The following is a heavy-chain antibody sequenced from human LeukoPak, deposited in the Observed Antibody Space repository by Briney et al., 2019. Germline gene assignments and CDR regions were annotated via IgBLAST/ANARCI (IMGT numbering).Heavy chain of an antibody. CDR3: ARVGFDSSVLFDY. V-gene: IGHV4-34*01. Sequence: KSSETLSLTCAVYGGSFSGYYWSWIRQPPGKGLEWIGEINHSGSTNYNPSLKSRVTISVDTSKNQFSLKLSSVTAADTAVYYCARVGFDSSVLFDYWGQGTLVTVSS. J-gene: IGHJ4*02. D-gene: IGHD3-22*01. CDR1: GGSFSGYY. CDR2: INHSGST.